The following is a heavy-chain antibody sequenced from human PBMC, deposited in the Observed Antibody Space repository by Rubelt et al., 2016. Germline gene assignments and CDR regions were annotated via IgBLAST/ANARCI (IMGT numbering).Heavy chain of an antibody. D-gene: IGHD6-19*01. Sequence: VQLVESGGGLVKPGGSLRLSCAASGFTFSDYYMSWIRQAPGKGLEWVSYISSSGSTIYYADSVKGRFTISRDNAKNSLYLQMDSLRDEDTAVYYCAGDPYSSGWDDAFDIWGQGTMVTVSS. CDR3: AGDPYSSGWDDAFDI. V-gene: IGHV3-11*01. CDR2: ISSSGSTI. CDR1: GFTFSDYY. J-gene: IGHJ3*02.